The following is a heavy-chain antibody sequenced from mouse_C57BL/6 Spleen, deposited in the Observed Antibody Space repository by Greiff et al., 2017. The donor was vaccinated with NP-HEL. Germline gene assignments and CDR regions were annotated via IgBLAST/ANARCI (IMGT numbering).Heavy chain of an antibody. J-gene: IGHJ1*03. CDR1: GFSLSTSGMG. Sequence: QVTLKECGPGILQSSQTLSLTCSFSGFSLSTSGMGVSWIRQPSGKGLEWLAHIYWDDDKRYNPSLKSRLKISKDTSRNQVFLKITSVDTADTATYYCARSRYYGSSWYFDVWGTGTTVTVSS. V-gene: IGHV8-12*01. D-gene: IGHD1-1*01. CDR3: ARSRYYGSSWYFDV. CDR2: IYWDDDK.